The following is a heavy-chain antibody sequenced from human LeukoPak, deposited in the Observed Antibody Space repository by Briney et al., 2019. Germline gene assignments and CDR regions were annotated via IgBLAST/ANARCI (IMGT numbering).Heavy chain of an antibody. CDR1: GGSISSYY. Sequence: PSETLSLTCTVSGGSISSYYWSWIRQPAGEGLEWIGRIYTSGSTNYNPSLKSRVTMSVDTSKNQFSLKLSSVTAADTAVYYCARYIAAPMWGAYYFDYWGQGTLVTVSS. CDR2: IYTSGST. J-gene: IGHJ4*02. D-gene: IGHD6-13*01. CDR3: ARYIAAPMWGAYYFDY. V-gene: IGHV4-4*07.